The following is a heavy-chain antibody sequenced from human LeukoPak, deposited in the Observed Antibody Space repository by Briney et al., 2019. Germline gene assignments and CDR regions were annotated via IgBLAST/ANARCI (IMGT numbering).Heavy chain of an antibody. V-gene: IGHV3-21*01. CDR3: ARGSYGDYDY. D-gene: IGHD4-17*01. Sequence: GGSLRLSCVGSGFTFSSYTMNWVRQAPGKGLEWVSSISPDSTYIYHADSVRGRFTISRDNAKNSLYLQMDSLRAEDTAVYYCARGSYGDYDYWGQGTLVTVSS. J-gene: IGHJ4*02. CDR1: GFTFSSYT. CDR2: ISPDSTYI.